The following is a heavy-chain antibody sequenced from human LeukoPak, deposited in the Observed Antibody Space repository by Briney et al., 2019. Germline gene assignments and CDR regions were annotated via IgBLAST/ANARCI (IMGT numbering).Heavy chain of an antibody. Sequence: SVKVSCKASGGTFSSYTISWVRQAPGQGLEWMGRIIPILGIANYAQKFQGRVTITADKSTSTAYMELCSLRSEDTAVYYCARGVSSYYDSSGYRPLDYWGQGTLVTVSS. CDR2: IIPILGIA. V-gene: IGHV1-69*02. J-gene: IGHJ4*02. CDR3: ARGVSSYYDSSGYRPLDY. D-gene: IGHD3-22*01. CDR1: GGTFSSYT.